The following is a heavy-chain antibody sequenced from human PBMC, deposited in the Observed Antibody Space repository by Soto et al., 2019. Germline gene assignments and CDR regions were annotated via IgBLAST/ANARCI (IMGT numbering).Heavy chain of an antibody. CDR2: ISGSGGST. V-gene: IGHV3-23*01. CDR3: AKVRSGYWIAPPQYFDY. CDR1: GFTFSSYA. Sequence: EVQLLESGGGLVQPGGSLRLSCAASGFTFSSYAMSWVRQAPGKGLEWVSAISGSGGSTYYADSVKGRFTISRDNSKNTLSLKMNSLRATDTAVYYCAKVRSGYWIAPPQYFDYWGQGTLVTVSS. J-gene: IGHJ4*02. D-gene: IGHD3-3*01.